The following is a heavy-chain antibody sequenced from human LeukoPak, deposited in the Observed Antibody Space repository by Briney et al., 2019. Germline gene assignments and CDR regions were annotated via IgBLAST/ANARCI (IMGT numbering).Heavy chain of an antibody. CDR3: ARDLIAVAAFDY. V-gene: IGHV4-59*01. CDR2: IYYSGST. CDR1: GGSISSYY. D-gene: IGHD6-19*01. J-gene: IGHJ4*02. Sequence: SETLSLTCTVSGGSISSYYWSWIRQPPGKGLEWIGYIYYSGSTNYNPSLKSRVTISVDTSKNQFSLKLSSVTAADTAVYYCARDLIAVAAFDYWGQGTLVTVSS.